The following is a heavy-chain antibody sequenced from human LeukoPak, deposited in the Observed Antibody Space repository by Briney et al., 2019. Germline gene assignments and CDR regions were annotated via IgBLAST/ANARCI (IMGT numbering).Heavy chain of an antibody. Sequence: GGSLRLSCAASGFTVSSNYMTWVRQAPGKGLEWVSIIYSGGTTYYADSVKGRFTISRDNSKNTLYLQMNSLRAEDTAVYFCAREEGPSDYWGQGTLVTVSS. CDR1: GFTVSSNY. CDR2: IYSGGTT. J-gene: IGHJ4*02. V-gene: IGHV3-66*01. CDR3: AREEGPSDY.